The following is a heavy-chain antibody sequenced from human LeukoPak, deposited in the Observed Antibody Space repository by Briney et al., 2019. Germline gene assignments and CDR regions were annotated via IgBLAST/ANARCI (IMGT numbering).Heavy chain of an antibody. CDR1: GGSFSGYY. J-gene: IGHJ6*03. Sequence: SETLSLTCAVYGGSFSGYYWSWIRQPPGKGLEWIGEINHSGSTNYNPSLKSRVTISVDTSKNQFSLKLSSVSAADTAVYYCARGEGQQLNYYYYYYMDVWGKGTTVTISS. CDR2: INHSGST. V-gene: IGHV4-34*01. CDR3: ARGEGQQLNYYYYYYMDV. D-gene: IGHD6-13*01.